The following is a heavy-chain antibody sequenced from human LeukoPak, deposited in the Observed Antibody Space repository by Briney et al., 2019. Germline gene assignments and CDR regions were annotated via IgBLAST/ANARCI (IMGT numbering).Heavy chain of an antibody. CDR3: RFYTSGSDY. Sequence: GGSLRLSCAASGFTFSKDDFHWVRHAPGKGLEWVAAIGVTGDTYYADSVKGRFTISRDNSKNTLYLQMNSLRVEDTAVYYCRFYTSGSDYWGQGTLVTVSS. V-gene: IGHV3-13*01. CDR1: GFTFSKDD. CDR2: IGVTGDT. D-gene: IGHD3-22*01. J-gene: IGHJ4*02.